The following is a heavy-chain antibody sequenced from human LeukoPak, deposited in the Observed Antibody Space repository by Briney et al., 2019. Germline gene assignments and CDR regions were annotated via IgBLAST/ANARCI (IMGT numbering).Heavy chain of an antibody. CDR3: ARAETYYDILTGYYYYYYIDV. D-gene: IGHD3-9*01. Sequence: GASVKVSCKASGYTFTSYYMHWVRQAPGQGLEWMGIINPSGGSTSYAQKFQGRVTMTRDTSTSTVYMELSSLRSEDTAVYYCARAETYYDILTGYYYYYYIDVWGKGTTVTVSS. V-gene: IGHV1-46*01. J-gene: IGHJ6*03. CDR2: INPSGGST. CDR1: GYTFTSYY.